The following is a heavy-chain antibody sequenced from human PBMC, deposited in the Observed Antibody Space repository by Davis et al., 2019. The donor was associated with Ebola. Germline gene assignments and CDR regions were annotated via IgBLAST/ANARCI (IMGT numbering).Heavy chain of an antibody. D-gene: IGHD6-13*01. CDR1: GYSFTSYW. J-gene: IGHJ6*02. CDR3: ARGAAANLYYYGMDV. Sequence: GESLKISCKGSGYSFTSYWIGWVRQMPGKGLEWMGIIYPGDSDTRYSPSFQGQVTISADKSISTAYLQWSSLKASDTAMYYCARGAAANLYYYGMDVWGQGTTVTVSS. V-gene: IGHV5-51*01. CDR2: IYPGDSDT.